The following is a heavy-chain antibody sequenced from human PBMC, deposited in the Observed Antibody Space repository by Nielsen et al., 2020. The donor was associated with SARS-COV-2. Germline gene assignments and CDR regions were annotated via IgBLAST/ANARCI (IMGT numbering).Heavy chain of an antibody. J-gene: IGHJ4*02. Sequence: VRQAPGKGLEWVSYISGSSSAIQYADSVKGRFTISRDNAKNSLYLQMNSLRAEDTAVYYCARDEDGATDYWGLGTLVTVSS. CDR2: ISGSSSAI. V-gene: IGHV3-48*04. D-gene: IGHD4/OR15-4a*01. CDR3: ARDEDGATDY.